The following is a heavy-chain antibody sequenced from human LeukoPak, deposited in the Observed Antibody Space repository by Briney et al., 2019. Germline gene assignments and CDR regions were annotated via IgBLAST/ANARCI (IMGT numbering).Heavy chain of an antibody. Sequence: GGSLRLSCAASGFTVSSNYMSWVRQAPGKGLEWGSVIYSGGSTYYADSVKGRVTISRDNSKNTLYLQMNSLRAEDTAVYYCARLGLLRGNWFDPWGQGTLVTVSS. CDR3: ARLGLLRGNWFDP. CDR2: IYSGGST. D-gene: IGHD1-26*01. V-gene: IGHV3-53*01. J-gene: IGHJ5*02. CDR1: GFTVSSNY.